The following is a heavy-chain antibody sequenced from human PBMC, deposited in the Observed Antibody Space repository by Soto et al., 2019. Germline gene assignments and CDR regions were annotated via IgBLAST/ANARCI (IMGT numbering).Heavy chain of an antibody. V-gene: IGHV1-24*01. CDR1: GYTLTQLS. CDR3: ATDTMGLLDY. J-gene: IGHJ4*02. Sequence: XXVKVSFKVSGYTLTQLSMHWVRQAPGKGLEWMGGFDPEDGETIYAQKFQGRVTMTEDTSTDTAYMELRSLRSEDTAVYYCATDTMGLLDYWGQGTLVTVSS. CDR2: FDPEDGET. D-gene: IGHD1-1*01.